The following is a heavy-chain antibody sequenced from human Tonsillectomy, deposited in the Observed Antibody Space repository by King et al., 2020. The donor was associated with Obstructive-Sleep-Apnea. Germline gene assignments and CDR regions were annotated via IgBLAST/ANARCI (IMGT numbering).Heavy chain of an antibody. CDR2: ISWNSGSI. J-gene: IGHJ5*02. V-gene: IGHV3-9*01. D-gene: IGHD3-10*01. CDR3: AKDSMVRGVIGDNWFDP. Sequence: VQLVESGGGLVQPGRSLRLSCAASGFTFDDYAMHWVRHAPGKGLEWVSGISWNSGSIGYADSVKGRFTISRDNAKNSLYLQMNSLRAEDTALYYCAKDSMVRGVIGDNWFDPWGQGTLVTVSS. CDR1: GFTFDDYA.